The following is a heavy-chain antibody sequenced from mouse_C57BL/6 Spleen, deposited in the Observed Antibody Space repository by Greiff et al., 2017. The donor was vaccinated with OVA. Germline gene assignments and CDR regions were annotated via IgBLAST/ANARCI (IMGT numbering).Heavy chain of an antibody. CDR2: IDPANGNT. CDR3: AIDSSGYVEFAY. D-gene: IGHD3-2*02. V-gene: IGHV14-3*01. J-gene: IGHJ3*01. CDR1: GFNIKNTY. Sequence: EVQLQQSVAELVRPGASVKLSCTASGFNIKNTYMHWVRQRPEQGLEWIGRIDPANGNTKYDPKFQGKATITADPSTNTAYLQLSSMTSEDTAIYYCAIDSSGYVEFAYWGQGTLVTVSA.